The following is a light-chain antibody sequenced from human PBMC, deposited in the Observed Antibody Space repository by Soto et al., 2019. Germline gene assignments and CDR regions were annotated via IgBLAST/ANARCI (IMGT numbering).Light chain of an antibody. CDR2: DAS. CDR3: QQYDSLPLT. V-gene: IGKV1-33*01. CDR1: QDIINY. Sequence: DIQITQSPSSLSASVGDRVTLTCQASQDIINYLNWYQQKPGKAPKPLIYDASNLETGVPSRFSGSGSGTDFTLTISSLQPEDIATYYCQQYDSLPLTFGGGTKVDIK. J-gene: IGKJ4*01.